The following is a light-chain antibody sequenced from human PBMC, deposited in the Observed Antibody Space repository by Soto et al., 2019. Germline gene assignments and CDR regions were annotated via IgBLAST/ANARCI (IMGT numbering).Light chain of an antibody. Sequence: QSVLTQPASVSGSPGQSLTISCTGTTSDVGSYSLVSWYQQHPGKVPKLLIYEVSKRPSGVSNRFSGSKSANTASLTISGLQAEDEADYYCCSYAGSGTPYVFGTGTKVTVL. J-gene: IGLJ1*01. V-gene: IGLV2-23*02. CDR1: TSDVGSYSL. CDR3: CSYAGSGTPYV. CDR2: EVS.